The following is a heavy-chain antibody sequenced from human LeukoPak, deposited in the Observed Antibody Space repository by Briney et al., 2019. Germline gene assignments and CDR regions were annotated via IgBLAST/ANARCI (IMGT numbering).Heavy chain of an antibody. D-gene: IGHD3-3*01. CDR3: ARTRRITIFGVVIPNWFDP. CDR1: GGSFSGYY. CDR2: INHSGST. J-gene: IGHJ5*02. V-gene: IGHV4-34*01. Sequence: NASETLSLTCAVYGGSFSGYYWSWIRQPPGKGLEWIGEINHSGSTNYNPSLKSRVTISVDTSKNQFSLKLSSVTAADTAVYYCARTRRITIFGVVIPNWFDPWGQGTLVTVSS.